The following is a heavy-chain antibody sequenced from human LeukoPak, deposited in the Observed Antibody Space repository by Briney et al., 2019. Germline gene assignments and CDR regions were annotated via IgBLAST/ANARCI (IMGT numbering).Heavy chain of an antibody. V-gene: IGHV4-61*02. Sequence: SQTLSLTSSVSGGSISSGVYYWSWIPQPAGKGLEWIGRIYTIGSSNYNPSLKSRVTISVDSSKNQFSLKLSSVTAADTAVYYCARHWTGYYNVRGYYFDYWGQGTLVTVSS. CDR1: GGSISSGVYY. D-gene: IGHD3/OR15-3a*01. J-gene: IGHJ4*02. CDR3: ARHWTGYYNVRGYYFDY. CDR2: IYTIGSS.